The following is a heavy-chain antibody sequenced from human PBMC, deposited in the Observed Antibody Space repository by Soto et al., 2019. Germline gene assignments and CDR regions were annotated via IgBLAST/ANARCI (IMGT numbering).Heavy chain of an antibody. CDR2: ISGYNGNT. D-gene: IGHD2-2*01. CDR1: GYIFINYG. J-gene: IGHJ5*02. V-gene: IGHV1-18*01. Sequence: ASVKVSCKASGYIFINYGITWVRQAPGQGLEWMGWISGYNGNTKYADKLQGRVTMTTDTPTTTAYMELRSLRSDDTAVYYCARDEVPAANWLDRWGQGTLVTVSS. CDR3: ARDEVPAANWLDR.